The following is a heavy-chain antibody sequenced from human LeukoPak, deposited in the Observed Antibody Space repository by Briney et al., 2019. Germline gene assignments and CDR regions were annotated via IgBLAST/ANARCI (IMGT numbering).Heavy chain of an antibody. CDR2: IYTVGST. V-gene: IGHV4-61*02. CDR3: ARDKRGGSPYYFDS. CDR1: GGSISSGSYY. J-gene: IGHJ4*02. Sequence: SETLSLTCTVPGGSISSGSYYWSWIRQAAGKGVEWIGRIYTVGSTNYNPSLNSRVTISVDTSKNQFSLKLTSVNAADTAVYYCARDKRGGSPYYFDSWGQGTLVTVSS. D-gene: IGHD2-15*01.